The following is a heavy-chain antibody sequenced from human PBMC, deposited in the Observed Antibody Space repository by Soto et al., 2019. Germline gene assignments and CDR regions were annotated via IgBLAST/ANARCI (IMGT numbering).Heavy chain of an antibody. Sequence: ASVKVSCKASGYIFTSYDINWVRQATGQGLEWMGWMNPNSGNTGYAQKFQGRATTTRDTSISTAYMELSGLGSEDTALYFCARAVTGSYPLDYWGQGALVTVSS. J-gene: IGHJ4*02. CDR1: GYIFTSYD. D-gene: IGHD1-26*01. CDR2: MNPNSGNT. CDR3: ARAVTGSYPLDY. V-gene: IGHV1-8*01.